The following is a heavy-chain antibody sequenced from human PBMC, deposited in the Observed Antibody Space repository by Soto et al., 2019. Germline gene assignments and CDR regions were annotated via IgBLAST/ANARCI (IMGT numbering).Heavy chain of an antibody. CDR1: GDSVTSHY. J-gene: IGHJ4*02. CDR2: MHYTGFS. D-gene: IGHD5-12*01. CDR3: AKEARRWLQFGYYFDY. V-gene: IGHV4-59*02. Sequence: SETLSLTCSFSGDSVTSHYFTWIRQSPEKGLEWIGYMHYTGFSHYNPSLKSRLTISVDKSKNQFTLQLTSVTVADTAVYYCAKEARRWLQFGYYFDYWGQGTLVTVSS.